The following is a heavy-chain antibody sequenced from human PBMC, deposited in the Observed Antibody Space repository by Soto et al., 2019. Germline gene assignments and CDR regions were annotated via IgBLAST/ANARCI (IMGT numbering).Heavy chain of an antibody. D-gene: IGHD3-22*01. CDR1: GFTFSNYA. V-gene: IGHV3-23*01. J-gene: IGHJ4*02. CDR3: AKDYYDSSGYSHFGY. CDR2: ISGSGGST. Sequence: GGSLRLSCAASGFTFSNYAMSWVRQPPGKGLEWVSAISGSGGSTYYADSVKGRFTISRDNSKNMLYLQMNSVRAEDTAVYYCAKDYYDSSGYSHFGYWGQGTQVTVSS.